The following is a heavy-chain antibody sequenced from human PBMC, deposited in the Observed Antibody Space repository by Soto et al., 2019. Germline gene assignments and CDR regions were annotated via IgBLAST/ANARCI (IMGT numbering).Heavy chain of an antibody. CDR3: ARVSIVVVVAAPANDAFDI. Sequence: SETLSLTCAAYGGSFIGYYCSFIRHPPFKWLEWIVEINHSGSTNYNPSLKSRVTISVDTSKNQFSLKLSSVTAADTAVYYCARVSIVVVVAAPANDAFDIWGQGTMVTVS. J-gene: IGHJ3*02. V-gene: IGHV4-34*01. CDR1: GGSFIGYY. CDR2: INHSGST. D-gene: IGHD2-15*01.